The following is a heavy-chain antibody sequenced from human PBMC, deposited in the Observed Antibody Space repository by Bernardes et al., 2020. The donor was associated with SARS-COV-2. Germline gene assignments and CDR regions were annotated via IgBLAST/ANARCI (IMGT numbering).Heavy chain of an antibody. CDR2: IIPILGIA. D-gene: IGHD2-21*01. CDR1: GGTFSSYA. J-gene: IGHJ4*02. V-gene: IGHV1-69*04. Sequence: SVKVSCKASGGTFSSYAISWVRQAPGQGLEWMGRIIPILGIANYAQKFQGRVTITADKSTSTAYMELSSLRSEDTAVYYCARAGFVVAGPYYFDYWGQGTLVTVSS. CDR3: ARAGFVVAGPYYFDY.